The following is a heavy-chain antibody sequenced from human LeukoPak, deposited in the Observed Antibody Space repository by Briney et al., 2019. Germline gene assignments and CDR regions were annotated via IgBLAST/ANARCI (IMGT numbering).Heavy chain of an antibody. D-gene: IGHD3-22*01. V-gene: IGHV4-34*01. CDR3: ARARYYYDSSGYLRSTYYFDY. Sequence: SETLSLTCAVYGGSFSGYYWSWIRQPPGKGREWIGEINHSGSTNYNPSLKSRVTISVDTSKNQISLKLSSVTAADTAVYYCARARYYYDSSGYLRSTYYFDYWGQGTLVTVSS. J-gene: IGHJ4*02. CDR2: INHSGST. CDR1: GGSFSGYY.